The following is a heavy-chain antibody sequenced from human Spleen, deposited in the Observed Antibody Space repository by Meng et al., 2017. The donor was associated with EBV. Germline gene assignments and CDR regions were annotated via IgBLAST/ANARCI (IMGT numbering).Heavy chain of an antibody. CDR2: INHSGST. V-gene: IGHV4-34*01. J-gene: IGHJ4*02. CDR3: AIGVTLVRGY. CDR1: DGSFSAFY. D-gene: IGHD3-10*01. Sequence: VQIQQWAAGLLKPSETLSLTCAVYDGSFSAFYWNLFRQSPGKGLEWIGEINHSGSTNYNPSLKSRVTMSVDTSKNQFSLKLSSLTAADTAMYYCAIGVTLVRGYWGQGTLVTVSS.